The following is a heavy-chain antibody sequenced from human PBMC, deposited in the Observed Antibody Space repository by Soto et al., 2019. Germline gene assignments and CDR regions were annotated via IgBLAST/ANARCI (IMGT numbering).Heavy chain of an antibody. J-gene: IGHJ4*02. CDR2: IVVGSGNT. CDR1: GFTFTSSA. Sequence: GASVKVSCKACGFTFTSSAVQCVRQARGQRLEWIGWIVVGSGNTNYAQKFQERVTITRDMSTSTAYMELSSLRSEDTAVYYCAASQGGNYSSSFDYWGQGTLVTVSS. D-gene: IGHD6-6*01. CDR3: AASQGGNYSSSFDY. V-gene: IGHV1-58*01.